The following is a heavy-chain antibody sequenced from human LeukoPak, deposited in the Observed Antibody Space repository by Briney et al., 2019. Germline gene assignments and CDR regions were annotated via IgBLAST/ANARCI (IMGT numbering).Heavy chain of an antibody. Sequence: SETLSLTCTVSGGSVSSGSYYWSWIRQPPGKGLEWIGYIYYSGSTNYNPSLKSRVTISVDTSKNQFSLKLSSVTAADTAVYYCARTGTTGIQFDPWGQGTLVTVSS. V-gene: IGHV4-61*01. CDR1: GGSVSSGSYY. J-gene: IGHJ5*02. CDR2: IYYSGST. CDR3: ARTGTTGIQFDP. D-gene: IGHD1-1*01.